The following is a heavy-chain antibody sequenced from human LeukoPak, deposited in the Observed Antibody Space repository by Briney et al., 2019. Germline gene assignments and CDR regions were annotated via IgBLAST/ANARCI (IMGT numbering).Heavy chain of an antibody. Sequence: PSETLSLTCTVSGVSISSSNSYWGWIRQPPGKVLEWFGSIYYSGNTYYNASLKSQVSISIDTSKSQFSLRLTSVPAAVTAGYYCARSKDILTGYCFDYWGRGTLVNVSS. J-gene: IGHJ4*02. CDR2: IYYSGNT. D-gene: IGHD3-9*01. V-gene: IGHV4-39*01. CDR3: ARSKDILTGYCFDY. CDR1: GVSISSSNSY.